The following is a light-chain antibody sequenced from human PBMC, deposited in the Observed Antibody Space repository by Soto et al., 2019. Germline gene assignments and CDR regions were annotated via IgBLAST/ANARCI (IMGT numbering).Light chain of an antibody. Sequence: EIVLTQSPGTLSLSPGERATLSCRASQSVSSNNLAWYQQRPGQAPRVVIYGASTRATGIPERFSGSGSGTDFLLTISRLEPEDFAVYYWQQYGRSPFTFGPGTKVDIK. V-gene: IGKV3-20*01. CDR2: GAS. CDR1: QSVSSNN. J-gene: IGKJ3*01. CDR3: QQYGRSPFT.